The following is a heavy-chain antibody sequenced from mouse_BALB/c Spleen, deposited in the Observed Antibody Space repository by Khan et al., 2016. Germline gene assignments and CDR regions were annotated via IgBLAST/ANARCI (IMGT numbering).Heavy chain of an antibody. J-gene: IGHJ2*01. V-gene: IGHV1-4*02. Sequence: QVQLQQSAAELARPGASVKMSCKASGYSFTSYTMHWVKQRPGQGLEWIGYINPSSGYTEYNQKFKDKTTLTADKSSSTAYMQLSSLTSEDSAVYYCSRGYFYGSSPLDYWGQGTTLTVSS. CDR1: GYSFTSYT. CDR3: SRGYFYGSSPLDY. CDR2: INPSSGYT. D-gene: IGHD1-1*01.